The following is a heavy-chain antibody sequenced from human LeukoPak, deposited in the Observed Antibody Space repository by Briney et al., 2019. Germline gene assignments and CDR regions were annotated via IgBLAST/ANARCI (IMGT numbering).Heavy chain of an antibody. CDR2: ISSSSTFI. CDR1: GFMFSDYS. CDR3: ARLPGRSRVDP. J-gene: IGHJ5*02. D-gene: IGHD3-10*01. Sequence: GGSLGLSCEASGFMFSDYSMYWVRQAPGKGLEWVASISSSSTFIFYADSVKGRFTISRDNAKDSLYLQMHSLRAEDTALYYCARLPGRSRVDPWGQGTLVTVSS. V-gene: IGHV3-21*01.